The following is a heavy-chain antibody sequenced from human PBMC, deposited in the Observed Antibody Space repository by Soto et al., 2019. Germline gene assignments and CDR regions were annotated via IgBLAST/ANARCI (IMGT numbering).Heavy chain of an antibody. J-gene: IGHJ5*02. CDR3: ARDRGYGGIKNWFDP. CDR2: IYYSGST. Sequence: PSETLSLTCTVSGGSISSGGYYWSWIRQHPGKGLEWIGYIYYSGSTYYNPSLKSRVTISVDTSKNQFSLKLSSVTAADTAVYYCARDRGYGGIKNWFDPWGQGTLVTVSS. D-gene: IGHD2-15*01. CDR1: GGSISSGGYY. V-gene: IGHV4-31*03.